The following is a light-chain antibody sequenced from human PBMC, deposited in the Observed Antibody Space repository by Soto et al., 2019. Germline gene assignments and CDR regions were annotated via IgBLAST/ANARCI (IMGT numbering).Light chain of an antibody. J-gene: IGKJ2*01. CDR2: GAS. V-gene: IGKV3-20*01. CDR3: QKT. CDR1: QSVSSSY. Sequence: EIVLTQSPGTLSLSPGERATLSCRASQSVSSSYLAWYQQKPGQAPRLLIYGASSRATDIPDRFSGSGSGTDFTLTISRLEPEDFAVYYWQKTVGHGNKREIK.